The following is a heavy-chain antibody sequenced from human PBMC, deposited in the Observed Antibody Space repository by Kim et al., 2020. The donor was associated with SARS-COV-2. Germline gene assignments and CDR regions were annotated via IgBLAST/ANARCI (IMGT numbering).Heavy chain of an antibody. Sequence: GGSLRLSCAASGFTFSSYAMSWVRQAPGKGLEWVSAISGSGGSTYYADSVKGRFTISRDNSKNTLYLQMNSLRAEDTAVYYCAKDLGLYGGNSGAFDYWGQGTLVTVSS. D-gene: IGHD2-21*02. CDR1: GFTFSSYA. CDR3: AKDLGLYGGNSGAFDY. J-gene: IGHJ4*02. CDR2: ISGSGGST. V-gene: IGHV3-23*01.